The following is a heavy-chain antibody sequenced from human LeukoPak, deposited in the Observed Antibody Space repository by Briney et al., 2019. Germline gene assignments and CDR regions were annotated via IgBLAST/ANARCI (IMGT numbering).Heavy chain of an antibody. V-gene: IGHV1-2*02. D-gene: IGHD1-26*01. CDR3: ATTHTGGGVANWCGP. CDR2: INPNNGDT. CDR1: GYTFTVYY. Sequence: ASVKVSCKASGYTFTVYYIHWLRQAPGQGLEWMGWINPNNGDTNYAQNFQGRVTITRDTSITTAYMEVTRLRSDDTAVYYCATTHTGGGVANWCGPWGQGTLVTVSS. J-gene: IGHJ5*02.